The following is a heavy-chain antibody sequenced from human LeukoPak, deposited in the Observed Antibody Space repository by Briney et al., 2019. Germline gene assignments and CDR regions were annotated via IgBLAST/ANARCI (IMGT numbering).Heavy chain of an antibody. Sequence: GGSLRLSCAASGFTFSDYYMSWIRQAPGKGLDWVSYIRSSGSTIYYADSVKGRFTISRDNAKNSLYLQMNSLRAEDTAVYYCAGVDCSSTSCYEFVYWGQGTLVTVSS. CDR3: AGVDCSSTSCYEFVY. V-gene: IGHV3-11*04. J-gene: IGHJ4*02. CDR2: IRSSGSTI. D-gene: IGHD2-2*01. CDR1: GFTFSDYY.